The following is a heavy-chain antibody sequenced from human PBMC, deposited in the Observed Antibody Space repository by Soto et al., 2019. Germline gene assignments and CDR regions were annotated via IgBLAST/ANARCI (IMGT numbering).Heavy chain of an antibody. CDR1: GASISDYY. J-gene: IGHJ5*01. Sequence: SDTPSLTCTVSGASISDYYWSWIRQPAGQALQWIGRVYVTGTTYFNPSLKSRVTMSVDTSNNQVSLKLSSVTAADSAIYYCPRAGEYTSGRYSFDSCGPGTLVTFSS. D-gene: IGHD6-19*01. CDR3: PRAGEYTSGRYSFDS. V-gene: IGHV4-4*07. CDR2: VYVTGTT.